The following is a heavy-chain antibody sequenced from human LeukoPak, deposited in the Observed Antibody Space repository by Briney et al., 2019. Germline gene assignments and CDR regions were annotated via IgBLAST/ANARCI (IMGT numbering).Heavy chain of an antibody. J-gene: IGHJ4*02. V-gene: IGHV3-30-3*01. CDR2: ISYDGSNK. CDR3: ASGDCGGDCYSDY. Sequence: GGSLRLSCAASGFTFSSYAMHWVRQAPGKGLEWVAVISYDGSNKYYADSVKGRLTISRDNSKNTLYLQMNSLRAEDTAVYYCASGDCGGDCYSDYWGQGTLVTVSS. CDR1: GFTFSSYA. D-gene: IGHD2-21*02.